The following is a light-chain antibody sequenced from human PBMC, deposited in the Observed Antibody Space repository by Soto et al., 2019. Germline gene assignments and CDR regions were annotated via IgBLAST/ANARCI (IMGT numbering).Light chain of an antibody. CDR2: EAT. CDR3: TSYTITSPYV. Sequence: QSVLTQPASMSGSPGQSITISCTGTSSDIGRYNFVSWYQHHPGKAPKLIIYEATKRPSGVSYRFSGSKSGNTASLTISGLQAEDEAVYYCTSYTITSPYVFGTGTKVTVL. CDR1: SSDIGRYNF. V-gene: IGLV2-14*01. J-gene: IGLJ1*01.